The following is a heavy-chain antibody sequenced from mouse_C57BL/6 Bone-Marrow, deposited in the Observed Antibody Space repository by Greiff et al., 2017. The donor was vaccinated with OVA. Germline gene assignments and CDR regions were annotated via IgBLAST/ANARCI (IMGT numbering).Heavy chain of an antibody. V-gene: IGHV1-50*01. CDR2: IDPSDSYP. CDR1: GYTFTSYW. J-gene: IGHJ4*01. CDR3: ANYDYDVMDY. Sequence: VQLQQPGAELVKPGASVKLSCKASGYTFTSYWMQWVKQRPGPGLEWIGEIDPSDSYPNYNQKFKGKATLTVDTSSSTAYMQLSSLTSEDSAVYYCANYDYDVMDYWGQGTSVTVSS.